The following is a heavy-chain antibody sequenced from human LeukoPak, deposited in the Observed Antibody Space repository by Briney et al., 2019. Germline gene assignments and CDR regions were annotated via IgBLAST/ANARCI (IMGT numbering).Heavy chain of an antibody. CDR1: GYTLTELS. J-gene: IGHJ4*02. Sequence: ASVKVSCKVSGYTLTELSMHWVRQAPGKGVEWMGGFDPEDGGTIYAQKFQGGVTMTEDTSTDTAYMELSSLRSEDTAVYYRAKSGYYDFWSGYYTWAYWGQGTLVTVSS. V-gene: IGHV1-24*01. CDR2: FDPEDGGT. D-gene: IGHD3-3*01. CDR3: AKSGYYDFWSGYYTWAY.